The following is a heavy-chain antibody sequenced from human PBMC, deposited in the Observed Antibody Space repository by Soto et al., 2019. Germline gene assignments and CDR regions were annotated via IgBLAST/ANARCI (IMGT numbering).Heavy chain of an antibody. J-gene: IGHJ6*02. CDR3: AKDPYIGLVAAATGGMDV. CDR2: INPNSGGT. CDR1: GYTFTDYY. D-gene: IGHD2-2*01. V-gene: IGHV1-2*02. Sequence: QVQLVQSGAEVKKPGASVKVSCKASGYTFTDYYMHWVRQAPGQGLEWMGWINPNSGGTNYAQQFQGRVTMTRVTSISSAYMELSSLRSYDTALYYCAKDPYIGLVAAATGGMDVWGQGTTVTVSS.